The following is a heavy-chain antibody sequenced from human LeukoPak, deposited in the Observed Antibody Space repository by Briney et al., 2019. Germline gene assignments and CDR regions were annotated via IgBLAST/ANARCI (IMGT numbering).Heavy chain of an antibody. J-gene: IGHJ4*02. CDR2: IIPIFGTA. CDR3: ARDGGCYYDSSGSYFDY. CDR1: GGTFSIYA. V-gene: IGHV1-69*01. D-gene: IGHD3-22*01. Sequence: SVKVSCKASGGTFSIYAISWVRQAPGQGLEWMGGIIPIFGTANYAQKFQGRVTITADESTSTAYMELSSLRSEDTAVYYCARDGGCYYDSSGSYFDYWGQGTLVTVPS.